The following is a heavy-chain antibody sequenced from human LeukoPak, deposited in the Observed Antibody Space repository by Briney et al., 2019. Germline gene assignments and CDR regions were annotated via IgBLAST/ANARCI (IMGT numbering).Heavy chain of an antibody. CDR2: IYYSGST. CDR1: GGSLSSSGYY. V-gene: IGHV4-39*07. CDR3: ASGTLWAFDY. D-gene: IGHD2/OR15-2a*01. J-gene: IGHJ4*02. Sequence: SETLSLTCTVSGGSLSSSGYYWGWIRQPPGKGLEWIGSIYYSGSTYYNPSLKSRVTVSVDKSKNQFSLKLSSVTAADTAVYYCASGTLWAFDYWGQGTLVTVSS.